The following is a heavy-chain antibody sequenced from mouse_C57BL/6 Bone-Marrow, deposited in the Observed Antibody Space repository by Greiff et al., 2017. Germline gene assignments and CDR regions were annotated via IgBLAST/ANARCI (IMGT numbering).Heavy chain of an antibody. J-gene: IGHJ4*01. V-gene: IGHV2-9*01. CDR3: ATLCIRRMVYALGY. D-gene: IGHD2-2*01. Sequence: VKVVESGPGLVAPSQSLSITCTVSGFSLTSYGVDWVRQPPGKGLEWLGVICGGGSTNYNSALMSRLSTSKDNSKSQVFLKMNSLQTDYTAMYYCATLCIRRMVYALGYWGQGTSVIVSS. CDR2: ICGGGST. CDR1: GFSLTSYG.